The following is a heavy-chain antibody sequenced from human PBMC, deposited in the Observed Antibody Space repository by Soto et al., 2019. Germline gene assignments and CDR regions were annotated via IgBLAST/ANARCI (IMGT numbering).Heavy chain of an antibody. CDR2: IIPVYGKA. V-gene: IGHV1-69*06. Sequence: ASVKVSCKASGGTFSSYAISWVRQAPGQGLEWMGGIIPVYGKANYAQNFQGRVTITGDKPASTAYMDLSSLRPEDTAVYYCARDFSGGGSPRHDFYYMDVWSKGTTVTVSS. D-gene: IGHD1-26*01. J-gene: IGHJ6*03. CDR1: GGTFSSYA. CDR3: ARDFSGGGSPRHDFYYMDV.